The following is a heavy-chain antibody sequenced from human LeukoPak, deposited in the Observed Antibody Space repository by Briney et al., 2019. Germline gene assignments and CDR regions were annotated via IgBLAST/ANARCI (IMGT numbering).Heavy chain of an antibody. D-gene: IGHD2-2*01. CDR1: GGSISSSNW. Sequence: PSETLSLTCAVSGGSISSSNWWSWVRQPPGKGLEWIGEIYHSGSTNYNPSLKSRVTISVDKSKNQFSLKLSSVTAADTAVYYCAREAPYQLPRSRRGTDVWGKGTTVTVSS. J-gene: IGHJ6*04. CDR3: AREAPYQLPRSRRGTDV. CDR2: IYHSGST. V-gene: IGHV4-4*02.